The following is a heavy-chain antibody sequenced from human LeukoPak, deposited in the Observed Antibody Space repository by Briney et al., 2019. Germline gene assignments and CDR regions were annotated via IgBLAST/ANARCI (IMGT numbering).Heavy chain of an antibody. CDR1: GYTFTSHY. V-gene: IGHV1-46*01. CDR3: ARDVPNWAFDY. CDR2: IHPGSGST. J-gene: IGHJ4*02. D-gene: IGHD7-27*01. Sequence: ASVKVYCTASGYTFTSHYLHWVRQAPGQGLEWMGMIHPGSGSTTYVQKFQGRVTMTRDTSTSSVYMELSSLRSEDTASYYCARDVPNWAFDYWGQGTLVTVSS.